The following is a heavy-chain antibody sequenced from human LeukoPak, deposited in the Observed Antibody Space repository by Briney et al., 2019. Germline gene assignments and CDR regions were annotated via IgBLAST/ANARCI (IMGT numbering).Heavy chain of an antibody. CDR2: IRYDGSNK. CDR1: GFTFSSYG. D-gene: IGHD2-2*01. J-gene: IGHJ4*02. Sequence: PGGSLRLSCAASGFTFSSYGMFWVREAPGEGLEWGALIRYDGSNKDYADSVKGRFTISRDNSKNTLYLKMNSLRAEDTAVYYCARKYCTRTTCSSPYWGQGTLVTVSS. V-gene: IGHV3-30*19. CDR3: ARKYCTRTTCSSPY.